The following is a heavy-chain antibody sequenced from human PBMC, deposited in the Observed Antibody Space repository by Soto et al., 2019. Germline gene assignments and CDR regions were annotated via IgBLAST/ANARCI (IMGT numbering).Heavy chain of an antibody. V-gene: IGHV1-8*01. D-gene: IGHD2-15*01. CDR1: GYSLTSYD. Sequence: ASVKVSSEACGYSLTSYDRWWVRQATGQGLEWMGWMNPNSGNTGYAQKFQGRVTMTRNTSISTAYMELSSLRSEDTAVYYCARVYRGYCSGGSCYSLVYWGQRTLVTVSS. J-gene: IGHJ4*02. CDR3: ARVYRGYCSGGSCYSLVY. CDR2: MNPNSGNT.